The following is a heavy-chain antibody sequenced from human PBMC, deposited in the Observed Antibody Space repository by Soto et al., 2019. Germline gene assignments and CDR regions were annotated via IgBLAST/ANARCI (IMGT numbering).Heavy chain of an antibody. J-gene: IGHJ6*02. CDR2: ISYDGSNK. V-gene: IGHV3-30-3*01. CDR1: GFTFSSYA. CDR3: ARDGIQLWFFHSALYYYGMDV. D-gene: IGHD5-18*01. Sequence: GGSLRLSCAASGFTFSSYAMHWVRQAPGKGLEWVAVISYDGSNKYYADSVKGRFTISRDNSKNTLYLQMNSLRAEDTAVYYCARDGIQLWFFHSALYYYGMDVWGQGTTVTVSS.